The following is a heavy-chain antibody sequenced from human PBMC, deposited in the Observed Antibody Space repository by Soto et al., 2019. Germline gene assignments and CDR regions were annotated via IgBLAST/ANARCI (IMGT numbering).Heavy chain of an antibody. Sequence: SETLSLTCAVSGYSISSSNWWGWIRQPPGKGLEWIGYIYYSGSTYYNPSLKSRVTMSVDTSKNQFSLKLSSVTAVDTAVYYCARNYATAMVIGRWDWGAFDIWGQGTMVTVSS. CDR1: GYSISSSNW. D-gene: IGHD5-18*01. J-gene: IGHJ3*02. CDR2: IYYSGST. V-gene: IGHV4-28*01. CDR3: ARNYATAMVIGRWDWGAFDI.